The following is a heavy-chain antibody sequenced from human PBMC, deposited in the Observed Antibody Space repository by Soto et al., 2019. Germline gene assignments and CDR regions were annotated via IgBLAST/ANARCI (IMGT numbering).Heavy chain of an antibody. D-gene: IGHD4-17*01. CDR2: INRASIYI. CDR1: GFTFSTYD. V-gene: IGHV3-21*01. J-gene: IGHJ4*02. Sequence: GGSLRLSCVASGFTFSTYDMNWVRQSPGKGLEWVSSINRASIYIYYADSVRGRFTISRDNAKNSLYLQMDSLRVEDTAVYYCARRTVTTYHYFDYWGQGTLVTVSS. CDR3: ARRTVTTYHYFDY.